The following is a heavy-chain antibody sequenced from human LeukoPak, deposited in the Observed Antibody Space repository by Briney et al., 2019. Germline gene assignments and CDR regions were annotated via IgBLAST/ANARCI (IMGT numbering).Heavy chain of an antibody. J-gene: IGHJ4*02. CDR3: AAGFSGRSDF. CDR1: GGSITSYY. CDR2: IYYSGST. D-gene: IGHD1-26*01. Sequence: SETLSLTCTVSGGSITSYYWSWIRQPPGKGLEWIGYIYYSGSTNYNPSLKSRVTISVDTSKNQFSLKLRSVTAADTAVYYCAAGFSGRSDFWGQGTLVTVSS. V-gene: IGHV4-59*08.